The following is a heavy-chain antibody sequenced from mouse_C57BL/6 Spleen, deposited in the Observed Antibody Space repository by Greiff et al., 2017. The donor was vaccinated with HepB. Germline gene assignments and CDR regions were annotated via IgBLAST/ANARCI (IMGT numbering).Heavy chain of an antibody. CDR3: ASGGYYGSSDFDY. CDR2: IHPSDSDT. V-gene: IGHV1-74*01. CDR1: GYTFTSYW. Sequence: VQLQQPGAELVKPGASVKVSCKASGYTFTSYWMHWVKQRPGQGLEWIGRIHPSDSDTNYNQKFKGKATLTVDQSSSTAYMQLNSLTSEDSAVYYCASGGYYGSSDFDYWGQGTTLTVSS. J-gene: IGHJ2*01. D-gene: IGHD1-1*01.